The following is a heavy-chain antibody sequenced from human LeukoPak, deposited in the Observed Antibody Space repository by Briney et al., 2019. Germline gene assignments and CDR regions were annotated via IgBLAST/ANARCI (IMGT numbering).Heavy chain of an antibody. CDR3: VAFGGVIVNPYYYYYMDV. J-gene: IGHJ6*03. V-gene: IGHV4-39*01. Sequence: SETLSLTCTVSVLSICSSSYYWRWIRQPPGKGLEWIGSIYYSGSTYYNPSLKSRVTISVDTSKNQFSQKLSSVTAANTALYYCVAFGGVIVNPYYYYYMDVWGKGTTVTVSS. CDR1: VLSICSSSYY. CDR2: IYYSGST. D-gene: IGHD3-16*02.